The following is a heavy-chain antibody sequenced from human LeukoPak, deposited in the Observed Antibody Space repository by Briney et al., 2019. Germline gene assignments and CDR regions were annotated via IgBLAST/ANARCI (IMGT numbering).Heavy chain of an antibody. V-gene: IGHV4-39*07. Sequence: PSETLSLTCTVSGGSISSSSYYWGWIRQPPGKGLEWIGEINHSGSTNYNPSLKSRVTISVDTSKNQFSLKRSSVTAADTAVYYCARVPFTTRKRYLDYWGQGTLVTVSS. CDR2: INHSGST. CDR1: GGSISSSSYY. CDR3: ARVPFTTRKRYLDY. D-gene: IGHD3-3*01. J-gene: IGHJ4*02.